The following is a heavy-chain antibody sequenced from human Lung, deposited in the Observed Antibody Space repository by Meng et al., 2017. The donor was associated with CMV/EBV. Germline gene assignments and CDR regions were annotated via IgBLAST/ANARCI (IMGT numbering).Heavy chain of an antibody. D-gene: IGHD1-7*01. V-gene: IGHV1-18*01. CDR1: GYTFYNYG. J-gene: IGHJ4*02. Sequence: QGHLVRRGGEVNKPGASVEASCKAYGYTFYNYGITWVRQAPGQGLEWIGWISAYNCNTNYAQTLQGRLTMTTDTSTRTAYMEFRSLRSDDTAVYYCARVEVGITSGDYWGQGTLVTVSS. CDR3: ARVEVGITSGDY. CDR2: ISAYNCNT.